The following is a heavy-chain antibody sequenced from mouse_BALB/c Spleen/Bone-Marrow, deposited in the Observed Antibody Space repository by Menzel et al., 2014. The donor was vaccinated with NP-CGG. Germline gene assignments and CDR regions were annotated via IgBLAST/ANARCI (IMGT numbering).Heavy chain of an antibody. J-gene: IGHJ1*01. CDR1: GFTFTDYY. V-gene: IGHV7-3*02. CDR2: IRNKANGYTT. Sequence: EVKLVESGGGSVQPGGSLRLSCATSGFTFTDYYVSWVRRPPGKALEWLGFIRNKANGYTTEYSASVKGRFTISRDNSQRILYLQMNTLRAEDSATYYCARDENVGIYWYFDVWGAGTTVIVSS. CDR3: ARDENVGIYWYFDV.